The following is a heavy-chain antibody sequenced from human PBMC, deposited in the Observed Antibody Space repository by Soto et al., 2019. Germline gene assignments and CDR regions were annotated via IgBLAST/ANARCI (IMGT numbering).Heavy chain of an antibody. CDR2: LLRSGSSA. Sequence: GGSLRLSCAASGFTFRNYAMTWARQAPGKGLEWVSSLLRSGSSAYYADSVRGRFSISSDTSANSLYLQMDNLRAEDTAIYYCAKDAISGDGIWLMDSWGQGTVVTVSS. CDR3: AKDAISGDGIWLMDS. CDR1: GFTFRNYA. J-gene: IGHJ5*02. D-gene: IGHD4-17*01. V-gene: IGHV3-23*01.